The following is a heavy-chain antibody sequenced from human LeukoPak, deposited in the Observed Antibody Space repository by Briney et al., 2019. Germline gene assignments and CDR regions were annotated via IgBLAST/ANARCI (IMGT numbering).Heavy chain of an antibody. V-gene: IGHV4-30-4*01. CDR2: INHSGST. Sequence: SSQTLSLTCTVSGVSISSRDYYWSWIRQPPGKGLEWIGEINHSGSTNYNPSLKSRVTISVDLSKGQFSLRLTSVTAADTAVYYCARKNDFEIWGQGTLVTVSS. CDR1: GVSISSRDYY. CDR3: ARKNDFEI. D-gene: IGHD2/OR15-2a*01. J-gene: IGHJ3*02.